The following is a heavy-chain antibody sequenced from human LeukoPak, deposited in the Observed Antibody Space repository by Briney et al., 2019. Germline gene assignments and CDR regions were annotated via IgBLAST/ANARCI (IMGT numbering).Heavy chain of an antibody. V-gene: IGHV3-74*01. Sequence: NCVGSTTRYADSVKGRFTTSRDNAKNTVYLQMNSLRVEDTAVYYCARSGRDSSGNYNTLDYWGQGTLVTVSS. D-gene: IGHD3-22*01. CDR2: NCVGSTT. CDR3: ARSGRDSSGNYNTLDY. J-gene: IGHJ4*02.